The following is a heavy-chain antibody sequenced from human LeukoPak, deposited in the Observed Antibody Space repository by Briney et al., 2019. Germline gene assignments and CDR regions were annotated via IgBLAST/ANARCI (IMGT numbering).Heavy chain of an antibody. CDR1: GGSISSSI. CDR2: ISSSSSYI. Sequence: ETLSLTCTVSGGSISSSIYYWGWIRQPPGKGLEWVSSISSSSSYIYYADSVQGRFTISRDNATNSLYLQMNSLRAEDTAVYYCARDSYLITMPDYWGQGTLVTVSS. J-gene: IGHJ4*02. CDR3: ARDSYLITMPDY. V-gene: IGHV3-21*01. D-gene: IGHD3-10*01.